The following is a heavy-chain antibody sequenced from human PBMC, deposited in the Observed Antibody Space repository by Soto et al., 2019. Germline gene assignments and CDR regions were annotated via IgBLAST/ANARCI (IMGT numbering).Heavy chain of an antibody. CDR2: IIPILGIA. Sequence: ASVKVSCKASGGTFSSYTISWVRQAPGQGLEWMGRIIPILGIANYAQKFQGRVTITADKSTSTAYMELSSLRSEDTAVYYCARGYETYGSGRGEFMDVWGQGTTVTVSS. CDR3: ARGYETYGSGRGEFMDV. V-gene: IGHV1-69*02. CDR1: GGTFSSYT. J-gene: IGHJ6*02. D-gene: IGHD3-10*01.